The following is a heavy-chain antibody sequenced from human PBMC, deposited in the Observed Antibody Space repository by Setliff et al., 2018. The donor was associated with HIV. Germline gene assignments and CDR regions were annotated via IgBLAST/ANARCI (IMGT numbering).Heavy chain of an antibody. CDR2: ITPSGAT. J-gene: IGHJ5*02. Sequence: SETLSLTCAVYGGSVSGHYWGWFRQPPGKGLEWIGEITPSGATNYLPSLKSRVTMSLDTSKNQFSLKLTSVTAADTAVYYCVRGGTSSNWFDPWGQGTLVTVSS. CDR3: VRGGTSSNWFDP. V-gene: IGHV4-34*01. D-gene: IGHD2-2*01. CDR1: GGSVSGHY.